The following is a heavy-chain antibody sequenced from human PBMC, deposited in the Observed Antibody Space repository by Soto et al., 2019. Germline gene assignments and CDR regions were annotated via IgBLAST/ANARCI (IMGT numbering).Heavy chain of an antibody. D-gene: IGHD5-18*01. CDR1: GGTFYTYT. CDR3: ARIPRYSFPTSDDLDS. J-gene: IGHJ4*02. CDR2: ITPIYPTT. Sequence: QVQLMQSGAEVRKPGSSVQVSCKASGGTFYTYTFSWVRQAPGQGLEWMGSITPIYPTTNYAEKFQGRLTVTADGSTNTAYMELNSLTSDDTAVYYCARIPRYSFPTSDDLDSWGQGTLVTVPS. V-gene: IGHV1-69*15.